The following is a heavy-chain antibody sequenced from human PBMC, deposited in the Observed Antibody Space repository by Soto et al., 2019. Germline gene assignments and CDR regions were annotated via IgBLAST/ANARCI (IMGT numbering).Heavy chain of an antibody. V-gene: IGHV3-23*01. J-gene: IGHJ4*02. Sequence: GGSLRLSCAASGFTFSSYAMSWVRQAPGKGLEWVSAISGSGGSTYYADSVKGRFTISRDNSKNTLYLQMNSLRAEDTAVYYCAKVVTMVRGEYYFDYWGQGTLVTVSS. CDR1: GFTFSSYA. CDR2: ISGSGGST. D-gene: IGHD3-10*01. CDR3: AKVVTMVRGEYYFDY.